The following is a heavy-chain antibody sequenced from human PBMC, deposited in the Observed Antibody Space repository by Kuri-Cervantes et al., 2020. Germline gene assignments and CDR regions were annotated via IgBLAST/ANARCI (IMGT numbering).Heavy chain of an antibody. Sequence: SETLSLTCTVSGGSISSYYWSWIRQPPGKGLEWIGEINHSGSTNYNPSLKSRVTISVDTSKNQFSLKLSSVTAADTAVYYCARVRGVGSYAYVADWGQGILVTVSS. CDR2: INHSGST. CDR1: GGSISSYY. D-gene: IGHD3-16*01. CDR3: ARVRGVGSYAYVAD. J-gene: IGHJ4*02. V-gene: IGHV4-34*01.